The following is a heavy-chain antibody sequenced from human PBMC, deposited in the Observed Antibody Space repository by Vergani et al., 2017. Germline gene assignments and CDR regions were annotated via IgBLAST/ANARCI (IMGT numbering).Heavy chain of an antibody. Sequence: EVGLVQSGPEMRKPGESLKISCKRSEYSFGNYWIGWVRQMPGKGLEWMGISYPADSDTRYSPSYQGQVTISADKSISTAFLQWDSLKASDTALYYCAGHTTDSDSWGQGTLVTVSS. CDR2: SYPADSDT. J-gene: IGHJ4*02. CDR1: EYSFGNYW. V-gene: IGHV5-51*01. D-gene: IGHD1-1*01. CDR3: AGHTTDSDS.